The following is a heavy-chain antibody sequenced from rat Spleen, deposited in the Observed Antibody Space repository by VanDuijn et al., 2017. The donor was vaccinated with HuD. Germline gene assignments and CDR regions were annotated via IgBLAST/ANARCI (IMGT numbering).Heavy chain of an antibody. CDR2: INTDGGST. CDR1: GFTFSSYW. V-gene: IGHV5-58*01. D-gene: IGHD1-11*01. CDR3: SRRYDFDY. J-gene: IGHJ2*01. Sequence: EVQLVETGGGLVQPGRSLKLSCVASGFTFSSYWMYWIRQAPGKGLEWVSSINTDGGSTYYPDSVKGRFTISRDNAERTLYLLVDSLRSEDTATYYCSRRYDFDYWGQGVMVTVSS.